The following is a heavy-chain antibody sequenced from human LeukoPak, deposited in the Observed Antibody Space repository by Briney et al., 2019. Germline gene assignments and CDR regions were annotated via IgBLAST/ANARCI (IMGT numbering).Heavy chain of an antibody. CDR3: ARDSRRVATGPYYFDY. V-gene: IGHV1-18*01. CDR2: ISAYNGNT. CDR1: GYTFTSYG. D-gene: IGHD1-14*01. Sequence: ASVKVSCKASGYTFTSYGISWVRQAPGQGLEWMGWISAYNGNTNYAQKLQGRVTMTTDTSTSTAYMELRSLRSDDTAVYYCARDSRRVATGPYYFDYWGQGTLVTVSP. J-gene: IGHJ4*02.